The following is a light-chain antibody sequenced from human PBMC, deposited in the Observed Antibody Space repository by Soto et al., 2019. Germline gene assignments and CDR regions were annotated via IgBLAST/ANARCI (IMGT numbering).Light chain of an antibody. CDR3: QQYGSSPRK. J-gene: IGKJ1*01. CDR2: GAS. Sequence: EIVLTQSPGTLSLSPGDRATLSCRASQSLSRSSLAWYQQKPGRAPRLLIYGASSRATGLPDRFSGSGSGTYFTLTISRLATEDFAVYYCQQYGSSPRKFGQGTTVEIK. CDR1: QSLSRSS. V-gene: IGKV3-20*01.